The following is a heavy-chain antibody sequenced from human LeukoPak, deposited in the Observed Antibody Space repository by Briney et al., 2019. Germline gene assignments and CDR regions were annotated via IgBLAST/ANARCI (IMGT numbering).Heavy chain of an antibody. D-gene: IGHD1-26*01. CDR1: GGSFSGYY. V-gene: IGHV4-34*01. CDR2: INHSGST. J-gene: IGHJ4*02. Sequence: SETLSLTCAVYGGSFSGYYWSWIRQPPGKGLEWIGEINHSGSTNYNPSLKSRVTISVDTSKNRFSLKLSSVTAADTAVYYCARGSSKKYFDYWGQGTLVTVSS. CDR3: ARGSSKKYFDY.